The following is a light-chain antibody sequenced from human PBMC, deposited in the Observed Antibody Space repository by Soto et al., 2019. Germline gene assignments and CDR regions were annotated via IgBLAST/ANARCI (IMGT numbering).Light chain of an antibody. V-gene: IGLV1-51*02. CDR3: GTWDSRLSVFG. CDR1: SSNIGKNY. J-gene: IGLJ1*01. Sequence: QSVLTQPPSVSAAPGQKVTFSCSGSSSNIGKNYVSWYQQVPGTAPKLLIYEDNKRRSGIPDRFSGSKSGRSATLGMTGLLTVYEADYDCGTWDSRLSVFGFGTGTKVTV. CDR2: EDN.